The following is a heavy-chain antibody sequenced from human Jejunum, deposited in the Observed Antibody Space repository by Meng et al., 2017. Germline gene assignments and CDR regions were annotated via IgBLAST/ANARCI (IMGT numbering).Heavy chain of an antibody. Sequence: SVTVSCKNFRYTFTDYFMYWVRLARGQGLEWSGWINPRTGDTRYIEKLQGRVTMTRDTSISTAYMEVTNLRDDDTVVYYCSRDLAGLGGYWGQGTLVTVSS. CDR1: RYTFTDYF. V-gene: IGHV1-2*02. J-gene: IGHJ4*02. CDR2: INPRTGDT. D-gene: IGHD6-19*01. CDR3: SRDLAGLGGY.